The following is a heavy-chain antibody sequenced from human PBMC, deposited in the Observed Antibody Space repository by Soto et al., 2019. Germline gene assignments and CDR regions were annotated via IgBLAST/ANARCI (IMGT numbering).Heavy chain of an antibody. D-gene: IGHD6-19*01. Sequence: GGSLRLSCAASGFTFSSYGMHWVRQAPGKGLEWVAVISYDGSNKYYADSVKGRFTISRDNSKNTLYLQMNSLRAEDTAVYYCAKAGYDSGPIDYWGQGTLVTVSS. CDR1: GFTFSSYG. J-gene: IGHJ4*02. CDR2: ISYDGSNK. V-gene: IGHV3-30*18. CDR3: AKAGYDSGPIDY.